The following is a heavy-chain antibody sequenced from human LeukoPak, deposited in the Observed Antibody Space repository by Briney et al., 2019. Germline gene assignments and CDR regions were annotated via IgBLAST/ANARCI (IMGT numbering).Heavy chain of an antibody. Sequence: GASVKVSCKASGYTFTSYYMHWVRQAPGQGLEWMGIINPSGGSTSYAQKFLGRVTMTRDTSTSTVYMELSSLRSEDTAVYYCARDLSKYSSGWVDAFDIWGQGTMVTVSS. V-gene: IGHV1-46*01. J-gene: IGHJ3*02. CDR2: INPSGGST. CDR1: GYTFTSYY. D-gene: IGHD6-19*01. CDR3: ARDLSKYSSGWVDAFDI.